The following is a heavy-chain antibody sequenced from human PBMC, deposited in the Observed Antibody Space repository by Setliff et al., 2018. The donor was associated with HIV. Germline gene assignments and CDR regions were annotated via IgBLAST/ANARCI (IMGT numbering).Heavy chain of an antibody. CDR3: ARESFGSYYGSGSYNSPSPYYYYGMDV. CDR2: INPNSGGT. CDR1: GYTLTGYY. V-gene: IGHV1-2*04. J-gene: IGHJ6*02. D-gene: IGHD3-10*01. Sequence: ASVKVSCKASGYTLTGYYMHWVRQAPGQGLEWMGWINPNSGGTNYAQKFQGWVTMTRDTSISTAYMELSRLRSDDTAVYYCARESFGSYYGSGSYNSPSPYYYYGMDVWGQGTTVTVSS.